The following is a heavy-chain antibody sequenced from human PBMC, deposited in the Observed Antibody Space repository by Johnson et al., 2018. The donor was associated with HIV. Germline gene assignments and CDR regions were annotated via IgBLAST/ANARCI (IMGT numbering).Heavy chain of an antibody. D-gene: IGHD5-12*01. CDR3: ARDGVATEAHDAFDI. CDR1: GFTFSSYA. V-gene: IGHV3-30-3*01. J-gene: IGHJ3*02. Sequence: QVQLVESGGGVVQPGRSLRLSCAASGFTFSSYAMHWVRQAPGKGLEWVAVISYDGSNKYYADSVKGRFTISRDNSKNTLYLQMNSLRAEDTAVYYCARDGVATEAHDAFDIWGQGTMVTVSS. CDR2: ISYDGSNK.